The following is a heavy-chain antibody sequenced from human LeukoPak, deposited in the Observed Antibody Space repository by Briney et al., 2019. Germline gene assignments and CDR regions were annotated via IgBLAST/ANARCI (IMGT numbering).Heavy chain of an antibody. CDR1: GFTFSSYG. Sequence: GRSLRLSCAASGFTFSSYGMHWVRQAPGKGLEWVAVIWYDGSNKYYADSVKGRFTISRDNSKNTLYLQMNSLRAEDTAVYYCAGDLIAAAGTSWGQGTLVTVSS. D-gene: IGHD6-13*01. CDR3: AGDLIAAAGTS. CDR2: IWYDGSNK. J-gene: IGHJ5*02. V-gene: IGHV3-33*01.